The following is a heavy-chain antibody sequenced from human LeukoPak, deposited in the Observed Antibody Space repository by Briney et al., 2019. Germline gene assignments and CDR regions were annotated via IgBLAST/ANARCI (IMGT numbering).Heavy chain of an antibody. CDR2: IYYSGST. J-gene: IGHJ3*02. V-gene: IGHV4-59*01. CDR1: GGSISSYY. D-gene: IGHD3-22*01. CDR3: ARGVGYYYDSSGNKRKGGAFDI. Sequence: SETLSLTCTVSGGSISSYYWSWIRQPPGKGLEWIGYIYYSGSTNYNPSLKSRVTISVDTSKNQFSLKLSSVTAADTAVHYCARGVGYYYDSSGNKRKGGAFDIWGQGTMVTVSS.